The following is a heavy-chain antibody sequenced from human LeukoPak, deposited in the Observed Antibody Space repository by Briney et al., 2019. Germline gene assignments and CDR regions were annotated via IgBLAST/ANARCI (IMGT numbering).Heavy chain of an antibody. D-gene: IGHD1-26*01. CDR1: GFTFSGYW. V-gene: IGHV3-7*05. Sequence: GGSLRLSCAASGFTFSGYWMSWVRQAPGKGLEWVASIKQDGSEKYYVDSVKGRFTISRDNAKNSLYLQMNSLRAEDTAVYYCARRGLPYYYYGMEVWGQGTTVTVSS. J-gene: IGHJ6*02. CDR2: IKQDGSEK. CDR3: ARRGLPYYYYGMEV.